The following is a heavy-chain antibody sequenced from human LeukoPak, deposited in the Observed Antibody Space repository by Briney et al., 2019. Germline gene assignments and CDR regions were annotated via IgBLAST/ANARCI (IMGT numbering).Heavy chain of an antibody. Sequence: GASVKVSCKASGYTFTSYDNSWVRQATGQGLEWMGCINPHSGDTKYAQKFQARVTMTRDTSISTAYMELDRLRSDDTAVYFCAAGRWLRSGSDYWGQGTLVTVSS. CDR1: GYTFTSYD. CDR3: AAGRWLRSGSDY. J-gene: IGHJ4*02. D-gene: IGHD5-12*01. CDR2: INPHSGDT. V-gene: IGHV1-2*02.